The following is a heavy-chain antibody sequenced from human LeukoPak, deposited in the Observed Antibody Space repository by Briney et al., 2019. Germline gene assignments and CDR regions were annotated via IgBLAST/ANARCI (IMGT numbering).Heavy chain of an antibody. J-gene: IGHJ4*02. CDR3: ARMEEWELPSYGYFDY. CDR2: IYHSGST. Sequence: PSQTLSLTCAVSGGSISSGGYSRSWIRQPPGKGLEWIGYIYHSGSTYYNPSLKGRVTISVDRSKNQFSLKLSSVTAADTAVYYCARMEEWELPSYGYFDYWGQGTLVTVSS. D-gene: IGHD1-26*01. V-gene: IGHV4-30-2*01. CDR1: GGSISSGGYS.